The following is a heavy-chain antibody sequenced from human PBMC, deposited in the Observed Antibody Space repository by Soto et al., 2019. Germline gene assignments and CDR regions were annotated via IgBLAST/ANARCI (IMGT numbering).Heavy chain of an antibody. D-gene: IGHD6-19*01. J-gene: IGHJ4*02. CDR3: ARAPGTVAGILDY. CDR1: GFTVSDNY. Sequence: GGSLRLSCVASGFTVSDNYMSWVRQAPGKGLEWVSFIYSGGSPHFADSVKGRFSISRDNSKNTLYLQMHSLRAEDTALYYCARAPGTVAGILDYWGQGTLVTVSS. CDR2: IYSGGSP. V-gene: IGHV3-66*01.